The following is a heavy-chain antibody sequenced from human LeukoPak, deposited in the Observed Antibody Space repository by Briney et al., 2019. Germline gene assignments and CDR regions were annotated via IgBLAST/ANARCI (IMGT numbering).Heavy chain of an antibody. CDR2: ISNGGSS. CDR1: GGSISGYY. CDR3: AGAQRGYTHGYLGGGYFDY. Sequence: SETLSLSCTVSGGSISGYYWSWVRQPPGKGLEWIGYISNGGSSSYNPSLKSRGTMSVDTSKRQFSLNLTSVTAADTAVYYCAGAQRGYTHGYLGGGYFDYWGQGTLVTVSS. J-gene: IGHJ4*02. D-gene: IGHD5-18*01. V-gene: IGHV4-59*12.